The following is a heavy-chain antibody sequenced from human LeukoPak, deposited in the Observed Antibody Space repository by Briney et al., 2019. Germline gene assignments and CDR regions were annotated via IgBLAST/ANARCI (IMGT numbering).Heavy chain of an antibody. CDR2: ISYDGSNQ. CDR1: GFTFSNYG. J-gene: IGHJ4*02. CDR3: AKAYSNYYFDY. V-gene: IGHV3-30*18. Sequence: GGSLRLSCAASGFTFSNYGMHWVRQAPGKGLEWVAVISYDGSNQYYADSVKGRFTISRDNSKNTLFLQMNSLRAEDTAVYYCAKAYSNYYFDYWGQGTLVTVSS. D-gene: IGHD4-11*01.